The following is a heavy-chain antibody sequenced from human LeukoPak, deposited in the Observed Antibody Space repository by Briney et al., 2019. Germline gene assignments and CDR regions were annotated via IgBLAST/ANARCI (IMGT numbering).Heavy chain of an antibody. CDR2: ISYDGSEE. D-gene: IGHD5-18*01. CDR3: ARDPGYDYGYDY. Sequence: GGSLRLSCAASGFTFSRFAIHWVRQGPGNGLEWVAVISYDGSEEYYADSVKGRFTISRDNSKNTMYLQMNSLRAEDSAVYYCARDPGYDYGYDYWGQGTLVTASS. CDR1: GFTFSRFA. J-gene: IGHJ4*02. V-gene: IGHV3-30*14.